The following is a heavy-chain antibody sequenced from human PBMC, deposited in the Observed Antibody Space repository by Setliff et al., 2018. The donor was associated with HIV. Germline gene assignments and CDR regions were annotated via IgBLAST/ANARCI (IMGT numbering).Heavy chain of an antibody. V-gene: IGHV3-7*03. CDR3: ARVHLTTNAVYGVVSNRFDP. CDR1: GFTFSDFW. J-gene: IGHJ5*02. Sequence: GGSLRLSCEASGFTFSDFWMHWVRQAPGKGLKWVASISPDGSRNYCVGSVKGRFTASRDNAKSSLYLQMNSLRAEDTAVYYCARVHLTTNAVYGVVSNRFDPWGQGTLVTVSS. CDR2: ISPDGSRN. D-gene: IGHD3-3*01.